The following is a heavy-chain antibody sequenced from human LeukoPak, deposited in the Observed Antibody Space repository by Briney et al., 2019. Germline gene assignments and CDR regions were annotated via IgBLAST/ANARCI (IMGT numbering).Heavy chain of an antibody. J-gene: IGHJ4*02. CDR2: INHSGST. V-gene: IGHV4-34*01. CDR1: GGSFSGYY. Sequence: SETLSLTCAVYGGSFSGYYWSWIRQPPGKGLEWIGEINHSGSTNYNPSLKSRVTISVDTSKNQFSLKLSSVTAADTAVYYCARGLTVVTSSWFDYWGQGTLVTVSS. CDR3: ARGLTVVTSSWFDY. D-gene: IGHD4-23*01.